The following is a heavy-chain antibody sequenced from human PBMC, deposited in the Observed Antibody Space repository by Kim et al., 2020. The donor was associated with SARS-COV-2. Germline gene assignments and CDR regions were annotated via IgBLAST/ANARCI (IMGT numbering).Heavy chain of an antibody. CDR3: ARDRGVGRYFDWLTR. Sequence: DSVKGRFTISRDNAKNSLYLQMNSLRAEDTAVYYCARDRGVGRYFDWLTRWGQGTLVTVSS. V-gene: IGHV3-7*01. J-gene: IGHJ4*02. D-gene: IGHD3-9*01.